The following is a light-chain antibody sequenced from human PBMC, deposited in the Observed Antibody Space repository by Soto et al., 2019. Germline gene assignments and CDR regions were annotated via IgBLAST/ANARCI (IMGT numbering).Light chain of an antibody. V-gene: IGLV1-40*01. CDR3: HSYDVSLSGPV. Sequence: QSVLTQPPSVSGAPGQRVTISCTGSSSNIGAGYDVHWYQQLPGTAPKVLIHDNNNRPSGVPDRCSGSKSGTSASLAITGLQAEYEADYYCHSYDVSLSGPVFGGGTKLTVL. CDR1: SSNIGAGYD. CDR2: DNN. J-gene: IGLJ2*01.